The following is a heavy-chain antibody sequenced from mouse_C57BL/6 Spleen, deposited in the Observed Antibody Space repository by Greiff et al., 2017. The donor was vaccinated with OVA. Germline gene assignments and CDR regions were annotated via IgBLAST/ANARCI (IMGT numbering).Heavy chain of an antibody. V-gene: IGHV1-15*01. D-gene: IGHD3-2*02. CDR2: IDPETGGT. J-gene: IGHJ2*01. CDR1: GYTFTDYE. Sequence: VQLQQSGAELVRPGASVTLSCKASGYTFTDYEMHWVKQTPVHGLEWIGAIDPETGGTAYNQKFKGKAILTADKSSSTAYMELRSLTSEDSAVYYCTRSAQATSFFDYRGQGTTLTVSS. CDR3: TRSAQATSFFDY.